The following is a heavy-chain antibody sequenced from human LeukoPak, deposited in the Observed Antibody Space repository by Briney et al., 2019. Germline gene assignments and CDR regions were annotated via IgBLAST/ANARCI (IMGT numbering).Heavy chain of an antibody. CDR1: GGSISSYY. Sequence: SETLSLTCTVSGGSISSYYWGWIRQPAGKGLEWIGRIYTNGSTNYNPSLKSRVTMSVDTSENQLSLKLSSVTAADTAVYYCARDSSAAAGTVDYWGQGTLVTVSS. D-gene: IGHD6-13*01. V-gene: IGHV4-4*07. J-gene: IGHJ4*02. CDR2: IYTNGST. CDR3: ARDSSAAAGTVDY.